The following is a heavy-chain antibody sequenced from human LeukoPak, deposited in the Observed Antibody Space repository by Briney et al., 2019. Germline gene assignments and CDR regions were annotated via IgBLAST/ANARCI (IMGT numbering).Heavy chain of an antibody. V-gene: IGHV3-30*02. CDR1: GFNFNSYG. CDR3: ARDFGVVNTFDY. Sequence: GGSLRLSCATSGFNFNSYGMHWVRQAPGKGLEWVAFIRFDGSNTYYADSVKGRFTISRDNSKNTLSLQMNSLRTEDTALYYCARDFGVVNTFDYWGQGTLATVSS. D-gene: IGHD3-3*01. CDR2: IRFDGSNT. J-gene: IGHJ4*02.